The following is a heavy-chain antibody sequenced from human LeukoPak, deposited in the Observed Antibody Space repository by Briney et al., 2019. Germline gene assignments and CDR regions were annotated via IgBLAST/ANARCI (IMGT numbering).Heavy chain of an antibody. CDR1: GFTFSSYG. Sequence: GGSLRLSCAASGFTFSSYGMHRVRQAPGKGLEWVAVISYDGSNKYYADSVKGRFTISRDNSKNTLYLQMNSLRAEDTAVYYCAKESYCGGDCYSGVFDYWGQGTLVTVSS. D-gene: IGHD2-21*02. CDR2: ISYDGSNK. CDR3: AKESYCGGDCYSGVFDY. V-gene: IGHV3-30*18. J-gene: IGHJ4*02.